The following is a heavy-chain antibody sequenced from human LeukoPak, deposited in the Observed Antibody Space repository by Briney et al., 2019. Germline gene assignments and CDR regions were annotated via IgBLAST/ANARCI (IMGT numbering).Heavy chain of an antibody. CDR1: GGSFSGYY. CDR2: INHSGST. J-gene: IGHJ4*02. Sequence: SETLSLTCVVYGGSFSGYYWSWIRQPPGKGLEWIGEINHSGSTNYNPSLKSRVTISVDTSKNQFSLKLSSVTAADTAVYYCARGRWLQLNYFDYWGQGTLVTVSS. D-gene: IGHD5-24*01. CDR3: ARGRWLQLNYFDY. V-gene: IGHV4-34*01.